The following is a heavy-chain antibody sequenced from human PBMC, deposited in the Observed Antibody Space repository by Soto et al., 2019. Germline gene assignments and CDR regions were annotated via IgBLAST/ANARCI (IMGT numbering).Heavy chain of an antibody. CDR3: ARKYYDFWSGYWRWFDP. CDR1: GGSISGYY. V-gene: IGHV4-59*01. Sequence: SETLSLTCTVSGGSISGYYWSWIRQPPGKGLEWIGYIYYSGSTNYNPSLKSRVTISIDTSKNQFSLKLSSVTAAGTAVYYCARKYYDFWSGYWRWFDPWGQGTLVTVSS. CDR2: IYYSGST. D-gene: IGHD3-3*01. J-gene: IGHJ5*02.